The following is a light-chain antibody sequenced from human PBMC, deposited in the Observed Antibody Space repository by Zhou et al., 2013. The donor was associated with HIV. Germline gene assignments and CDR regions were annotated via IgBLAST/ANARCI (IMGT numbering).Light chain of an antibody. CDR2: GAS. CDR3: QQYNNWPPIT. V-gene: IGKV3-15*01. CDR1: QSVSRN. J-gene: IGKJ5*01. Sequence: EVVMTQSPASLSVSPGERATLSCRASQSVSRNLAWYQQRPGQALRLLISGASTRATGAPARFSGSGSGTEFTLTISSLQAEDFAVYYCQQYNNWPPITFGQGTRLEI.